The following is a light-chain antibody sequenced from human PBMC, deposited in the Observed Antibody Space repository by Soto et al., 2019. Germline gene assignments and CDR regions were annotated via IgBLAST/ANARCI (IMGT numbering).Light chain of an antibody. CDR1: QSVSSNY. Sequence: IVLMQSPGTLSLSPGERATLSCRASQSVSSNYLAWYQQKPGQAPRLLIDGASRRATGIPDMFTGSRSGTDFTHTVSKLETEDIEVYYSQRYGSSPPLSCGGGTRVEI. V-gene: IGKV3-20*01. J-gene: IGKJ4*01. CDR3: QRYGSSPPLS. CDR2: GAS.